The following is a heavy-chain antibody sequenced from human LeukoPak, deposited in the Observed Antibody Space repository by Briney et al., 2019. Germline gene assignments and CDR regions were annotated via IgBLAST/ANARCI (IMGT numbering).Heavy chain of an antibody. CDR3: AKDFGDWYDSSGYYYYFDY. V-gene: IGHV3-23*01. Sequence: GSLRLSCAASGFTFSSYAMSWVRQAPGKGLEWVSAISGSGGSTYYADSVKGRFTISRDNSKNTLYLQMNSLRAEDTAVYYCAKDFGDWYDSSGYYYYFDYWGQGTLVTVPS. J-gene: IGHJ4*02. D-gene: IGHD3-22*01. CDR2: ISGSGGST. CDR1: GFTFSSYA.